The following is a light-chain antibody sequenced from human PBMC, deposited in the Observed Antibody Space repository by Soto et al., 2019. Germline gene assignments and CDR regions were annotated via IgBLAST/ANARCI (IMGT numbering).Light chain of an antibody. CDR3: QQRSNWPLT. V-gene: IGKV3-11*01. CDR2: DAS. CDR1: LDVNSY. J-gene: IGKJ4*01. Sequence: VLTQSPAALALSPGGRGTSSCRASLDVNSYLAWYQQKPGQAPRLLIYDASNRAAGIPARFSGSGSGTDFTLTISSLEPEDFAVYYCQQRSNWPLTFGGGTKVDIK.